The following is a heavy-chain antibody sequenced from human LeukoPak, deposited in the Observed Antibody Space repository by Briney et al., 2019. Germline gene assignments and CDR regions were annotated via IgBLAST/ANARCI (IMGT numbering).Heavy chain of an antibody. CDR3: AKNDRFSSSPRYYFDY. V-gene: IGHV3-23*01. J-gene: IGHJ4*02. D-gene: IGHD6-13*01. CDR2: ISGPGGST. CDR1: GFTFSNYA. Sequence: GGSLRLSCAASGFTFSNYAMSWVRQAPGKGLEWVSVISGPGGSTYYADSVKGRFTISRDNSKNTLYLQMNSLRAEDTAVYYCAKNDRFSSSPRYYFDYWGQGTLVTVSS.